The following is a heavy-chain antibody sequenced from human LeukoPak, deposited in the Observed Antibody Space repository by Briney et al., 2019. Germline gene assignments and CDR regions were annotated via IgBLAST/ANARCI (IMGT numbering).Heavy chain of an antibody. CDR3: AKDIIRDYGSGITFDY. J-gene: IGHJ4*02. CDR1: GFTFSSYA. Sequence: GGSLRLSCAASGFTFSSYAMSWVRQAPGKGLEWVSAISGSGGSTYYADSVKGRFTISRDDSKNTLYLQMNSLRAEDTAVYYCAKDIIRDYGSGITFDYWGQGTLVTVSS. V-gene: IGHV3-23*01. CDR2: ISGSGGST. D-gene: IGHD3-10*01.